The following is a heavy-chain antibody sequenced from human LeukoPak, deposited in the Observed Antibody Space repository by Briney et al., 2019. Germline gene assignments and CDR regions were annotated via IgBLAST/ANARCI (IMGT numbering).Heavy chain of an antibody. CDR3: VRDRLLTPQEDYYYYYMDV. Sequence: GASVKVSCKTSGYTFTIYGISWVRQAPGQGLEWMGWISPYNGNTNTAQKFQGRVTMTTETSTSTAYMELRSLRSDDTAVYYCVRDRLLTPQEDYYYYYMDVWGKGTTVTISS. CDR2: ISPYNGNT. J-gene: IGHJ6*03. V-gene: IGHV1-18*01. CDR1: GYTFTIYG. D-gene: IGHD6-25*01.